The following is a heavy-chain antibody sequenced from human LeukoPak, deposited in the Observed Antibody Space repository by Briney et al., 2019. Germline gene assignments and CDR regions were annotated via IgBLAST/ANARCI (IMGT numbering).Heavy chain of an antibody. CDR3: AKDIGCSGGSCYGPYYYYGMDV. Sequence: SLRLSCTASGFTLCVYAMHWARHAPGEGLEWVSGISWNCGSIGYADSVKGRFTMSRANAKNSLYLQMNSLRAEDTALYYCAKDIGCSGGSCYGPYYYYGMDVWGQGTTVTVSS. CDR1: GFTLCVYA. V-gene: IGHV3-9*01. D-gene: IGHD2-15*01. CDR2: ISWNCGSI. J-gene: IGHJ6*02.